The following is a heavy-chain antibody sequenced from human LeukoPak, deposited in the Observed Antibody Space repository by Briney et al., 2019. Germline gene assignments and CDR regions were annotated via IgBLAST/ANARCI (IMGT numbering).Heavy chain of an antibody. D-gene: IGHD2-15*01. J-gene: IGHJ4*02. V-gene: IGHV4-34*01. CDR1: GGSFSGYY. Sequence: SETLSLTCAVYGGSFSGYYWSWIRQPPGKGLEWIGEINHSGSTNYNPSLKSRVTISVDTSKNQFSLKLSSVTAADTAVYYCARTGKPANYYFDYWGQGTLVTVPS. CDR2: INHSGST. CDR3: ARTGKPANYYFDY.